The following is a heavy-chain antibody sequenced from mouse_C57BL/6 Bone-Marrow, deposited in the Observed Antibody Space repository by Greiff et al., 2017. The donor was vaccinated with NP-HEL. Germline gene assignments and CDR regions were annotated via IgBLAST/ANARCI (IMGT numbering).Heavy chain of an antibody. D-gene: IGHD1-1*01. V-gene: IGHV2-9-1*01. CDR3: ARNLGYYGSSLAY. CDR1: GFSLTRYA. Sequence: VKLVESGPGLVAPSQSLSITCPVSGFSLTRYAIRWVRQPPGNGLEWLGVILTAGGTNYNSAHKSSMSISKDNSKSQVFLKMNSLQTDDTARYYCARNLGYYGSSLAYWGKGTLVTVSA. J-gene: IGHJ3*01. CDR2: ILTAGGT.